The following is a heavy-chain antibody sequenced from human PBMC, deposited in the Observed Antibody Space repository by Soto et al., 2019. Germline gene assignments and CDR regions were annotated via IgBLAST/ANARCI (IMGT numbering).Heavy chain of an antibody. CDR1: GDSNTGAAYY. J-gene: IGHJ6*02. V-gene: IGHV4-31*03. D-gene: IGHD6-13*01. Sequence: SETLSLTCTVSGDSNTGAAYYWSWIRQHPGKGLEWIGHIHYSGTTYYNPSLKSRVSFSVDTSKKQFSLRLTSVTAADTAVYYCARDFRQDQQLPGYYYYGMDVWDQGTTVT. CDR2: IHYSGTT. CDR3: ARDFRQDQQLPGYYYYGMDV.